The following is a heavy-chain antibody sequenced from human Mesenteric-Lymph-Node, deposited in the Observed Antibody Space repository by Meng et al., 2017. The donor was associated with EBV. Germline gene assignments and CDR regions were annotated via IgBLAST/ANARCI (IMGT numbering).Heavy chain of an antibody. D-gene: IGHD3-10*01. J-gene: IGHJ4*02. CDR1: DGSISSSIYY. CDR2: FYYSGST. CDR3: ARVLLRGVILL. V-gene: IGHV4-39*07. Sequence: HLQVQEWGRGLGKPSETMSSSCTVSDGSISSSIYYGGWVREPRGQGLEWIGSFYYSGSTYYNPYLKSRVTISEHTSKNQFSLKLSSVTAADTAVYYCARVLLRGVILLWGQGTLVTVSS.